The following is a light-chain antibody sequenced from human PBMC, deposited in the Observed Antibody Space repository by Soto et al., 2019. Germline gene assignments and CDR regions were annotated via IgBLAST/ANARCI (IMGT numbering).Light chain of an antibody. J-gene: IGLJ3*02. CDR3: GADHGRGNNFVWV. CDR1: SGYSNYK. V-gene: IGLV9-49*01. Sequence: QPVLTQPPSASASLGASVTLTCTLSSGYSNYKVDWYQQRPGKGPRFVMRVGAGGIVGSKGDGIPDRFSVLGSGLNRFLTIKNIQEEDESDYHCGADHGRGNNFVWVFGGGTQLTVL. CDR2: VGAGGIVG.